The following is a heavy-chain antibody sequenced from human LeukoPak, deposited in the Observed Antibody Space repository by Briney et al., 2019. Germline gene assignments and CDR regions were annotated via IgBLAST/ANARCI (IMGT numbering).Heavy chain of an antibody. CDR1: GGSISSYY. CDR2: IYYSGST. J-gene: IGHJ4*02. D-gene: IGHD3-9*01. Sequence: SETLSLTSTVSGGSISSYYCSWNRQPPGKVLEWNGYIYYSGSTNYNPSLKSRVTIPVDTSKNQFSLKLSSVTAADTAVYYCARVRKGYFDWLLFDYWGQGTLVTVSS. CDR3: ARVRKGYFDWLLFDY. V-gene: IGHV4-59*01.